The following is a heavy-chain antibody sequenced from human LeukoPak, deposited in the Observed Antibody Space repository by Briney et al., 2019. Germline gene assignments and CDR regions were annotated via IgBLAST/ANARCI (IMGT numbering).Heavy chain of an antibody. J-gene: IGHJ3*02. V-gene: IGHV3-23*01. CDR2: ISGSGGST. CDR1: GFTFSSYA. Sequence: PGGSLRLSCAASGFTFSSYAMSWVRQAPGKGLEWVSAISGSGGSTYYADSVKGRFTISRDNSKNTLYLQMNSLRAEDTAVYYCARVLRVHDAFDIWGQGTMVTVSS. CDR3: ARVLRVHDAFDI. D-gene: IGHD2-15*01.